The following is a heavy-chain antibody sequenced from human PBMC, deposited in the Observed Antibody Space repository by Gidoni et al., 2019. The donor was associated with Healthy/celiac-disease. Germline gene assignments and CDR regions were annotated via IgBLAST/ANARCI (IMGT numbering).Heavy chain of an antibody. Sequence: QVQLQQWCAGLLKPSETLSLTCAVYGGSFSGYYWSWIRQPPGKGLEWIGEINHSGRTNYNPSLKSRVTISVDTSKNQFSLKLSSVTAADTAVYYCASGIQLWSWGQGTLVTVSS. CDR3: ASGIQLWS. CDR1: GGSFSGYY. CDR2: INHSGRT. J-gene: IGHJ4*02. D-gene: IGHD5-18*01. V-gene: IGHV4-34*01.